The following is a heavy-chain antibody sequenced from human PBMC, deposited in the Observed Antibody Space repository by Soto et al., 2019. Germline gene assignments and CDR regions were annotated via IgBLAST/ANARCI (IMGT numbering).Heavy chain of an antibody. CDR2: ISSGSGTI. D-gene: IGHD6-19*01. CDR1: GFTFSSYS. CDR3: ARAVYSSGWYWFDP. V-gene: IGHV3-48*01. Sequence: EVLLVESGGGLVHPGGSLRLSCAASGFTFSSYSMNWVRQAPGKGLEWVSYISSGSGTISYADSVKGRFTISRDNAKNSLYLQMNSLRAEDTAVYYCARAVYSSGWYWFDPWGQGTLVIVSS. J-gene: IGHJ5*02.